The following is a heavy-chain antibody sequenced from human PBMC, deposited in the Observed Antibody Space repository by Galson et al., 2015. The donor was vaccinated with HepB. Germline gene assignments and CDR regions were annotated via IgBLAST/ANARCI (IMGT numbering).Heavy chain of an antibody. J-gene: IGHJ5*02. V-gene: IGHV3-11*01. Sequence: SLRLSCAASGFTFSDYYMSWIRQAPGKGLEWVSYISSSGSTIYYADSVKGRFTISRDNAKNSLYLQMNSLRAEDTAVYYCARLRSSSSSIWFDPWGQGTLVTVSS. CDR2: ISSSGSTI. D-gene: IGHD6-6*01. CDR3: ARLRSSSSSIWFDP. CDR1: GFTFSDYY.